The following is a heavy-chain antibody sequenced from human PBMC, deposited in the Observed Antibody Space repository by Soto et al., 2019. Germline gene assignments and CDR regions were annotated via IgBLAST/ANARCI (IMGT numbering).Heavy chain of an antibody. D-gene: IGHD2-2*01. V-gene: IGHV3-48*01. J-gene: IGHJ4*02. CDR3: ARDTPLYCSSTSCYRNFDY. Sequence: EVQLVESGGGLVQPGGSLRLSCAASGFTFSSYSMNWVRQAPGKGLEWVSYISSSSSTIYYADSVKGRFTISRDNAKNSLYLQMNSLRAEDTAVYYCARDTPLYCSSTSCYRNFDYWGQGTLVTVSS. CDR2: ISSSSSTI. CDR1: GFTFSSYS.